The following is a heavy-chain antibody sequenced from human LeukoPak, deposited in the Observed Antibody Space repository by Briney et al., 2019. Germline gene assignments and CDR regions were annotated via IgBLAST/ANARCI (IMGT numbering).Heavy chain of an antibody. J-gene: IGHJ4*02. CDR3: ARLIAAAGTSYFDY. Sequence: PGRSLRLSCTASGFTFGDYAMSWVRQAPGKGLEWVGFIRSKAYGGTTEYAASVKGRFTISRDDSKSIAYLQMNSLKTEDTAVYYCARLIAAAGTSYFDYWGQGTLVTVSS. CDR2: IRSKAYGGTT. D-gene: IGHD6-13*01. CDR1: GFTFGDYA. V-gene: IGHV3-49*04.